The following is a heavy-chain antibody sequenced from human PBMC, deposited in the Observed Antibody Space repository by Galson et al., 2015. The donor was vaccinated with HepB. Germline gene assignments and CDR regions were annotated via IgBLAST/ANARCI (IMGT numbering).Heavy chain of an antibody. CDR1: GVTFSSYG. CDR3: SRDRKDGSIAAPGGY. D-gene: IGHD6-6*01. J-gene: IGHJ4*02. Sequence: SLRLCCAASGVTFSSYGMHWVRQAPGKGLEWVAVIWYDGSNKYYADSVKGRFTISRDDSKNTLYLQMNILRAEDTAVYYCSRDRKDGSIAAPGGYWGQGTLVTVSS. V-gene: IGHV3-33*01. CDR2: IWYDGSNK.